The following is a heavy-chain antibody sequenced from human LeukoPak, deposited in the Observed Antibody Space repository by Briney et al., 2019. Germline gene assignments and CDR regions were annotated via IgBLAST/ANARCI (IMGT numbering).Heavy chain of an antibody. D-gene: IGHD1-26*01. J-gene: IGHJ4*02. Sequence: GGSLRLSCVASGFTFSSPWMNWVRQAPGKGLEWVANIKHDGSEEYYVDSVRGRFTISRDNAKNSLYLQMNSLRAEDTAVYYCARVLGATFEPYYFDYWGQGTLVTVSS. V-gene: IGHV3-7*01. CDR3: ARVLGATFEPYYFDY. CDR2: IKHDGSEE. CDR1: GFTFSSPW.